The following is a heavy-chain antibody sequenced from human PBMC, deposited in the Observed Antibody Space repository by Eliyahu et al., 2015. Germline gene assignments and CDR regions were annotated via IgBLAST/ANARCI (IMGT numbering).Heavy chain of an antibody. J-gene: IGHJ6*02. D-gene: IGHD5-18*01. CDR2: ISSTSSTV. CDR3: ARWSWPGYSFGVEGSYYSYGMDV. Sequence: EVQLVESGGGLVQPGGSLRLSCXAFGFXFSTXSXXWVRRAPGKGLEWVSYISSTSSTVYYADSVRGRFTISRDNAKNSLYLQMNSLRDEDTAVYYCARWSWPGYSFGVEGSYYSYGMDVWGQGTTVTVSS. V-gene: IGHV3-48*02. CDR1: GFXFSTXS.